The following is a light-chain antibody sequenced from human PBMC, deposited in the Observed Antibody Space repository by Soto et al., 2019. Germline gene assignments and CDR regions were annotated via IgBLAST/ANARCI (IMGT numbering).Light chain of an antibody. CDR1: QSVSSF. J-gene: IGKJ5*01. CDR3: QQRSNWPPIT. CDR2: DAS. V-gene: IGKV3-11*01. Sequence: EIVLTQSPATLSLSPGERATLSCRASQSVSSFLGWYQQKPGQAPRLLIYDASNRATGTPARFSGSGSGTDFTLTISSLEPEDSAVYYCQQRSNWPPITFGQGTRLEIK.